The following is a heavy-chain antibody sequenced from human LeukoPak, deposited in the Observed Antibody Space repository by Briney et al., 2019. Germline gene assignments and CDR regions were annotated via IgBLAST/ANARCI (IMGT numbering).Heavy chain of an antibody. J-gene: IGHJ4*02. Sequence: SETLSLTCTVPGGSISTYYWNWIRQAPGKGLGWIGYIYSSGSINYNSSLKSRVTISVDTSKNQFSLTLHSVTAADAAVYYCARNTLYYNTRGHAALSGFDFWGQGTPVTVSS. CDR2: IYSSGSI. V-gene: IGHV4-59*01. CDR3: ARNTLYYNTRGHAALSGFDF. CDR1: GGSISTYY. D-gene: IGHD3-22*01.